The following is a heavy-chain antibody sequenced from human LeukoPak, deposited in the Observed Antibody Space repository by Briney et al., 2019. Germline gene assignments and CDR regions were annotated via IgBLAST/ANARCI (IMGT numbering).Heavy chain of an antibody. CDR1: GFTFSNYW. Sequence: GGSLLLSCAASGFTFSNYWMSWVRQAPGKGLEWVANIKEDGSEIYYVDSVKGRFTISRDNAKNSLYLQLSSLRAGDTAVYYCASQFWWAAVVGPALDCWGQGSLVTVSS. V-gene: IGHV3-7*05. CDR3: ASQFWWAAVVGPALDC. CDR2: IKEDGSEI. J-gene: IGHJ4*02. D-gene: IGHD2-21*01.